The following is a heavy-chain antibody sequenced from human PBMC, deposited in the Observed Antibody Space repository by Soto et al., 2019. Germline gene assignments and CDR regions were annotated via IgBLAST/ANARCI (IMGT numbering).Heavy chain of an antibody. V-gene: IGHV4-61*01. CDR1: GGSVSSGSYQ. Sequence: PSETLSLTCTVSGGSVSSGSYQWTWIRQPPGKGLEWIGYIHVSGSTNDNPSLKGRVTMSMDTSKNQFSLKLSSVTAADTAVYYCARDGHGMDVWGQGTKVTVSS. CDR2: IHVSGST. J-gene: IGHJ6*02. CDR3: ARDGHGMDV.